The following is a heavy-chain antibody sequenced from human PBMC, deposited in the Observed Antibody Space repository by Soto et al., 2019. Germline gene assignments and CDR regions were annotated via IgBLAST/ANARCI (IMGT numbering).Heavy chain of an antibody. V-gene: IGHV3-30*18. CDR1: GFTFSSYG. J-gene: IGHJ4*02. CDR3: AKDIGLRLGELSLNFDY. CDR2: ISYDGSNK. D-gene: IGHD3-16*02. Sequence: PVGSLRLSCAASGFTFSSYGMHWVRQAPGRGLEWVAVISYDGSNKYYADSVKGRFTISRDNSKNTLYLQMNSLRAEDTAVYYCAKDIGLRLGELSLNFDYWGQGTLVTVSS.